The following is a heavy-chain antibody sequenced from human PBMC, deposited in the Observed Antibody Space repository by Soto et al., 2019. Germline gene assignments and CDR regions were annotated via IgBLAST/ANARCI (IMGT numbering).Heavy chain of an antibody. CDR1: GFTFSSYW. Sequence: PGGSLRLSCAASGFTFSSYWMSWVRQAPGKGLEWVANIKQDGSEKYYVDSVKGRFTISRDNAKNSLYLQMNSLRAEDTAVYYCARSSVGPGVVVVADDAFDMRGQGTLVTVSS. V-gene: IGHV3-7*01. J-gene: IGHJ3*02. D-gene: IGHD2-15*01. CDR2: IKQDGSEK. CDR3: ARSSVGPGVVVVADDAFDM.